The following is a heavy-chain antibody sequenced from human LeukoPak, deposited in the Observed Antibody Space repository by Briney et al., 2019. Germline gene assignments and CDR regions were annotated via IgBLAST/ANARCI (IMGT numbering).Heavy chain of an antibody. V-gene: IGHV1-58*01. CDR1: GFTFITSA. J-gene: IGHJ3*02. D-gene: IGHD5-18*01. CDR3: AADRAPRSIYSYDVEYAFDI. CDR2: IVVGSGNT. Sequence: SVKVSCKASGFTFITSAVQWVRQARGHRLEWIGWIVVGSGNTNYAQKFQERVTITRDMSTSTAYMELSSLRSEDTAVYYCAADRAPRSIYSYDVEYAFDIWGQGTMVTVSS.